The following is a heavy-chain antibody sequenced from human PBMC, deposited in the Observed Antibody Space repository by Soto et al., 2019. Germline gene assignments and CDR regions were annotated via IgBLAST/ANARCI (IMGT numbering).Heavy chain of an antibody. CDR2: IIPIFGTA. Sequence: QVQLVQSGAEVKKPGSSVKVSCKASGGTFSSYAISWVRQAPGQGLEWMGGIIPIFGTANYAQKFQGRVTITADESTSTAYMELSRLRAEDTAVYYCAAVVRGVIGGYFDYWGQGTLVTVSS. D-gene: IGHD3-10*01. CDR3: AAVVRGVIGGYFDY. CDR1: GGTFSSYA. V-gene: IGHV1-69*01. J-gene: IGHJ4*02.